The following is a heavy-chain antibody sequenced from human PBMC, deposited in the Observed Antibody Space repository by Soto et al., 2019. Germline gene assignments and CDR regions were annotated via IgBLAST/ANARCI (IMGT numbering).Heavy chain of an antibody. J-gene: IGHJ4*02. CDR1: GGSVSSGGYY. CDR2: IYYSGST. Sequence: PSETLSLTCTFSGGSVSSGGYYWSWIRQHPGKGLEWFGYIYYSGSTYYNPSLKSRVTLSVDTSKNQFSLKLSSLTAADTAVYYCARRRGFFDYWGQGTLVTVSS. V-gene: IGHV4-31*03. CDR3: ARRRGFFDY.